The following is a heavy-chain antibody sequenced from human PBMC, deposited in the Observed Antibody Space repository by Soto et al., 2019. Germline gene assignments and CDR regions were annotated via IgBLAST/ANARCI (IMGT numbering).Heavy chain of an antibody. J-gene: IGHJ4*02. CDR3: ATSMVLLWFGELSQFSQFDY. V-gene: IGHV1-24*01. Sequence: ASVKVSCQVSGYTLTELSMHWVRQAPGKGLEWMGGFDPEDGETIYAQKFQGRVTMTEDTSTDTAYMELSSLRSEDTAVYYCATSMVLLWFGELSQFSQFDYWGQGTLVTVSS. CDR1: GYTLTELS. D-gene: IGHD3-10*01. CDR2: FDPEDGET.